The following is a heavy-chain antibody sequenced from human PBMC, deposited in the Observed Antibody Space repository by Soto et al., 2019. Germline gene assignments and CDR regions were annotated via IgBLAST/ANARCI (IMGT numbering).Heavy chain of an antibody. V-gene: IGHV1-18*01. J-gene: IGHJ5*02. CDR3: ARGGRRLGWFDP. CDR2: ISPFNYNT. D-gene: IGHD6-25*01. CDR1: GYTFSSYV. Sequence: QVQLMQSRPGVKTPGASVKLSCKASGYTFSSYVITWVRQAPGQGLEWMGWISPFNYNTNYAQKFQGRVTMTTATSTNTAYMELRSLRSDDTAVYYCARGGRRLGWFDPWGQGTLVTVSS.